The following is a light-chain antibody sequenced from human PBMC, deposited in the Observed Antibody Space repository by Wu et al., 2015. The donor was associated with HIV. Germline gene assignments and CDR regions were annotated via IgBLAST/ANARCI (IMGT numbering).Light chain of an antibody. CDR1: QSISNY. Sequence: DIVLTQSPATLSLSPGETATLSCRASQSISNYLAWYQQRPGQAPRLLIYDASTRATGVPARFSGSGSGTEFTLTISSLQSEDFAVYYCQQYNDWPPITFGQGTRLQIK. CDR3: QQYNDWPPIT. CDR2: DAS. V-gene: IGKV3-15*01. J-gene: IGKJ5*01.